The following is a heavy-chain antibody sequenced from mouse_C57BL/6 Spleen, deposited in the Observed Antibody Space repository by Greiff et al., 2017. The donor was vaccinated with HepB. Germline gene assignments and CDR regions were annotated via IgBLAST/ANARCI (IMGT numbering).Heavy chain of an antibody. Sequence: VKLMESGAELARPGASVKMSCKASGYTFTSYTMHWVKQRPGQGLEWIGYINPSSGYTKYNQKFKDKATLTADKSSSTAYMQLSSLTSEDSAVYYCARSTLYYDYGAWFAYWGQGTLVTVSA. CDR3: ARSTLYYDYGAWFAY. CDR2: INPSSGYT. D-gene: IGHD2-4*01. J-gene: IGHJ3*01. V-gene: IGHV1-4*01. CDR1: GYTFTSYT.